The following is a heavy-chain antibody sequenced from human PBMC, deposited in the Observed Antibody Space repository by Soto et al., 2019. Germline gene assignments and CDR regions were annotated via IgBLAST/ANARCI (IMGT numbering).Heavy chain of an antibody. Sequence: SETLSLTCTVSGGSISTGGYHGSWLRQPPGKGLEWIGYIYYSGSTYYNPSLKSRVTISVDTSKNQFSLKLSSVTAAETAVYSCPTGDLHTRSGDWVQDGSNWFDPCGQRTLVPVSS. CDR3: PTGDLHTRSGDWVQDGSNWFDP. CDR2: IYYSGST. J-gene: IGHJ5*02. CDR1: GGSISTGGYH. D-gene: IGHD2-21*01. V-gene: IGHV4-31*03.